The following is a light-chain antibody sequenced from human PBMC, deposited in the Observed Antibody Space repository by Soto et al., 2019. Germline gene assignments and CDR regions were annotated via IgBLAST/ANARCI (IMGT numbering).Light chain of an antibody. J-gene: IGLJ2*01. CDR3: AAWDDSLSGVV. V-gene: IGLV1-47*01. CDR2: RNN. Sequence: QAVVTQPPSASGTPGQRVTISCSGSSSNIGSNLIYWYQQLPGTAPKLLIYRNNERPSGVPDRFSGSKSGTSASLAISGLRSEDEADYHCAAWDDSLSGVVFGGGTKLTVL. CDR1: SSNIGSNL.